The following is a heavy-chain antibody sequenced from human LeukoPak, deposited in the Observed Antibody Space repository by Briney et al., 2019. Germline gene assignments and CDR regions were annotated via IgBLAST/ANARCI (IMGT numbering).Heavy chain of an antibody. D-gene: IGHD5-12*01. V-gene: IGHV4-30-4*01. J-gene: IGHJ4*02. CDR3: ARVFSATGD. CDR2: IYYSGST. Sequence: PSQTLSLTCTVSGGSISSGDYHWRWIRQPPGKGLEWIGYIYYSGSTYYNPSLKSRVTISVDTSKNQFSLKLSSVTAADTAVYCCARVFSATGDWGQGTLVTVSS. CDR1: GGSISSGDYH.